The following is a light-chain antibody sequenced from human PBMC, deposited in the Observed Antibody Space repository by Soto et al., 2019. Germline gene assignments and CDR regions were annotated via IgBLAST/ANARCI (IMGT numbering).Light chain of an antibody. J-gene: IGLJ1*01. V-gene: IGLV2-23*02. CDR3: CSYADVSSYV. Sequence: QSALTQPASVSGSPGQSITISCTGTSSNVGTYNLVSWYQQHPGEAPKLLIYEVSERPSGVSIRFIASKSGNTASLTISGLQAEDEADYYCCSYADVSSYVFGTGTKLTVL. CDR1: SSNVGTYNL. CDR2: EVS.